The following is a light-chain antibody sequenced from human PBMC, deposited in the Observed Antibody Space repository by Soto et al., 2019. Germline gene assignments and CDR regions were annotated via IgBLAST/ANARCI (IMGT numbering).Light chain of an antibody. V-gene: IGKV1-5*03. CDR2: KAS. CDR3: QQYNRYTYT. Sequence: DIQMTQSPSTLSVSVGDRVTITCRASQSISSWLAWYQQKPGKAPKLLIYKASSLESGVPSRFSGSGSGTEFSLTISSLQPDDFATYYCQQYNRYTYTFGQGTKLEIK. J-gene: IGKJ2*01. CDR1: QSISSW.